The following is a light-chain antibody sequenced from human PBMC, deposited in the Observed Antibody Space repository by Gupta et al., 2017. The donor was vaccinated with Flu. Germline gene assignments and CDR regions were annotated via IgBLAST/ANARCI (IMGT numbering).Light chain of an antibody. CDR3: QQYKSVWT. CDR2: KAS. J-gene: IGKJ1*01. Sequence: SPSMLSASVGDRVTSTCQASQSISMWLGWYQQKPGEALKLLVYKASRVQSGVPSRFSGSGSGKEFTLTSSGLQPDDCATYYCQQYKSVWTFGQGTKVEIK. CDR1: QSISMW. V-gene: IGKV1-5*03.